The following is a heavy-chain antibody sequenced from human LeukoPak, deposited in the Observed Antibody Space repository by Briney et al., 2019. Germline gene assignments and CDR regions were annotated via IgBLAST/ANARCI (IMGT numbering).Heavy chain of an antibody. CDR3: ARQGLRYFDWLHRRNWFDP. J-gene: IGHJ5*02. V-gene: IGHV1-2*02. D-gene: IGHD3-9*01. CDR2: INSNSGGT. Sequence: ASVKVSCKASGYTFTGYYMHWVRQAPGQGLEWMGWINSNSGGTNYAQKFQGRVTMTRDTSISTAYMELSRLRSDDTAVYYCARQGLRYFDWLHRRNWFDPWGQGTLVTVSS. CDR1: GYTFTGYY.